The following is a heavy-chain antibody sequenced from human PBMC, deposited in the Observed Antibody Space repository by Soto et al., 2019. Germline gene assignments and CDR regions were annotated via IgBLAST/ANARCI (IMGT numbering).Heavy chain of an antibody. CDR2: IYSGGST. J-gene: IGHJ6*02. Sequence: EVQLVESGGGLIQPGGSLRLSCAASGFTVSSNYMSWVRQAPGKGLEWVSVIYSGGSTYYADSVKGRFTISRDNSKNTLYLQMNSLRAEYTAVYYCATRPGVVVAATRAYYYYGMDVLGQGTTVTVSS. CDR3: ATRPGVVVAATRAYYYYGMDV. CDR1: GFTVSSNY. D-gene: IGHD2-15*01. V-gene: IGHV3-53*01.